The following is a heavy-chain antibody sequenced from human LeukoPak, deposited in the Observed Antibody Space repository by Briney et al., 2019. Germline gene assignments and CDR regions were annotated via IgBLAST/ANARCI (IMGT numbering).Heavy chain of an antibody. D-gene: IGHD3-3*01. V-gene: IGHV7-4-1*02. CDR1: GYTFTSYA. CDR3: ARDWPLYYDFWSGSQQYYMDV. CDR2: INTNTGNP. Sequence: ASVKVSCKASGYTFTSYAMNWVRQAPGQGLEWMGWINTNTGNPTYAQGFTGRFVFSLDTSVSTAYLQISSLKAEDTAVYYCARDWPLYYDFWSGSQQYYMDVWGKGTTVTVSS. J-gene: IGHJ6*03.